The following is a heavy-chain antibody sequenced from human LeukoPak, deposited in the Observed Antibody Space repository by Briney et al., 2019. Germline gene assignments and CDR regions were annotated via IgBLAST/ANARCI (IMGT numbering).Heavy chain of an antibody. Sequence: GGPLRISCSASRFTFSSYVMSWVCRVTGKGLVYVSPISSNGRSSYYADSVKCRFTISRDNSKNTLYLQMSSLRAEDTAVYYCVKSHPPYYYYGMDVWGQGTTVTVSS. J-gene: IGHJ6*02. V-gene: IGHV3-64D*09. CDR1: RFTFSSYV. CDR3: VKSHPPYYYYGMDV. CDR2: ISSNGRSS.